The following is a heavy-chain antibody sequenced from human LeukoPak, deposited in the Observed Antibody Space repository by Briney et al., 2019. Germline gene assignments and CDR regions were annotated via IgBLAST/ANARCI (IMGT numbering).Heavy chain of an antibody. D-gene: IGHD3-22*01. CDR3: ARDAGGYYDSSGYYRPYFDY. V-gene: IGHV1-18*01. CDR2: VSAYNGNT. CDR1: GYTFTSYG. Sequence: ASVKVSCKASGYTFTSYGISWVRQAPGQGLEWMGWVSAYNGNTNYAQKLQGRVTMTTDTSTSTAYMELRSLRSDGTAVYYCARDAGGYYDSSGYYRPYFDYWGQGTLVTVSS. J-gene: IGHJ4*02.